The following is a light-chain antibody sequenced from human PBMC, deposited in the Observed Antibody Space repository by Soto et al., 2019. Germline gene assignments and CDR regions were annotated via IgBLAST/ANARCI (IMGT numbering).Light chain of an antibody. CDR2: AAS. CDR3: QQSYSTPRT. J-gene: IGKJ1*01. Sequence: DIQMTQSPSSLSASVGDRVTITCRASQSISNYLNWYQHKPGKAPNLLIYAASSLQSGVPSRFSGRGSGTDFTLIISSLQPEDFATYYCQQSYSTPRTFGQGTKVDIK. V-gene: IGKV1-39*01. CDR1: QSISNY.